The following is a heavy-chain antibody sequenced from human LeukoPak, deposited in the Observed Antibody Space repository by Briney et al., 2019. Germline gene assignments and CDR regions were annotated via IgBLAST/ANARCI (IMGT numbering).Heavy chain of an antibody. J-gene: IGHJ4*02. CDR1: GFTFSSYA. CDR2: ISYDGSNK. V-gene: IGHV3-30-3*01. Sequence: GGSLRLSCAASGFTFSSYALHWVRQAPGKGLEWVAIISYDGSNKYYADSVKGRFTISRDNSKNTLYLQMNSLRPEDTAVYYCARVGSYGYYYFDYWGQGTLVTASS. D-gene: IGHD5-18*01. CDR3: ARVGSYGYYYFDY.